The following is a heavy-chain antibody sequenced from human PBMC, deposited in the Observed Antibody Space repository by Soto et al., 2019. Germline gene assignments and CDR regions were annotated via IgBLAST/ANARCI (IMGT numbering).Heavy chain of an antibody. Sequence: PSETLSLTCAVSGGSISSGGCSWSWIRQPPGKGLEWIGYIYHSGSTYYNPSLKSRVTISVDRSKNQFSLKLSSVTAADTAVYYCASQYYYDSSGYYRSCYFDYWGQGTLVTVSS. D-gene: IGHD3-22*01. CDR1: GGSISSGGCS. V-gene: IGHV4-30-2*01. CDR3: ASQYYYDSSGYYRSCYFDY. CDR2: IYHSGST. J-gene: IGHJ4*02.